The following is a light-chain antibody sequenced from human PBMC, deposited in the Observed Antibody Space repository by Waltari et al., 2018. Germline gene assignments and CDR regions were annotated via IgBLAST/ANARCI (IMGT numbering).Light chain of an antibody. V-gene: IGKV1-9*01. CDR2: VAS. Sequence: IQLTQSPSFLSASVGDRVTITCRASQGIISYLAWYQQKPGKAPKVLIYVASTLQRGVPSRFSGSGSGTEFTLTISSLQPEDFATYYCQQLKSYPRTFGQGTKLEIK. CDR3: QQLKSYPRT. CDR1: QGIISY. J-gene: IGKJ2*02.